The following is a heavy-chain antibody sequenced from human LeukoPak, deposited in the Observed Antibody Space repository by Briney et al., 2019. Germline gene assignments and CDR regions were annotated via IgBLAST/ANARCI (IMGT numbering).Heavy chain of an antibody. J-gene: IGHJ4*02. CDR2: INPNSGGT. CDR3: ARDLLWFGELPYYFDY. CDR1: GYTFTGYY. V-gene: IGHV1-2*02. Sequence: ASVKVSCEASGYTFTGYYMHWVRQAPGQGLEWMGWINPNSGGTNYAQKFQGRVTMTRDTSISTAYIELSRLRSDDTAVYYCARDLLWFGELPYYFDYWGEGSLVTVSS. D-gene: IGHD3-10*01.